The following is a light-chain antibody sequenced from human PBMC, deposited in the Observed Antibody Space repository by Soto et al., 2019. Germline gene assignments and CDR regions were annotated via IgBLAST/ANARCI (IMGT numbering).Light chain of an antibody. CDR1: QSFRNN. V-gene: IGKV3-15*01. Sequence: EIVMTQSPTTLCVSPGERVTLSCRASQSFRNNLAGYQQKPGQAPRLRIEGASTRATGIPARFSGSGSGTEFALTISSLQSADVAVSYCQQYKSRPTFGQGTRLEN. CDR2: GAS. CDR3: QQYKSRPT. J-gene: IGKJ5*01.